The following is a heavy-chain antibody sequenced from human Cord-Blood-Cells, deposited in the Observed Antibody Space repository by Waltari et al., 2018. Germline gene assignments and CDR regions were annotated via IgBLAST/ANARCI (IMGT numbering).Heavy chain of an antibody. D-gene: IGHD3-22*01. CDR1: GFTFSSYA. Sequence: QVQLVESGGGVVQPGRSLRLSCAASGFTFSSYAMHWFRQAPGKGLEWVAVISYDGSNKYYADSVKGRFTISRDNSKNTLYLQMNSLRAEDTAVYYCARDYYDSSGYYYWGQGTLVTVSS. CDR2: ISYDGSNK. CDR3: ARDYYDSSGYYY. V-gene: IGHV3-30*04. J-gene: IGHJ4*02.